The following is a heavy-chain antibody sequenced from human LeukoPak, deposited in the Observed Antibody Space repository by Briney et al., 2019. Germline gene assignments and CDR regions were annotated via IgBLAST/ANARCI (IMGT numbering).Heavy chain of an antibody. Sequence: PSETLSLTCSVSGDSISLSFYYWGWIRQPPGKALEWIGSVYYSGTTSYNPSLKSRVTISVDTSKNQFSLKLSSVTAADTAVYYCARGRTTATPWGQGTLVTVSS. CDR2: VYYSGTT. V-gene: IGHV4-39*07. CDR3: ARGRTTATP. CDR1: GDSISLSFYY. J-gene: IGHJ5*02. D-gene: IGHD4-11*01.